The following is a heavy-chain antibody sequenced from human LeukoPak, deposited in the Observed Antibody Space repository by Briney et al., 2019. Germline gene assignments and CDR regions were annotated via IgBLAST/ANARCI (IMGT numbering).Heavy chain of an antibody. CDR1: GYTFTSYD. V-gene: IGHV1-8*01. D-gene: IGHD6-19*01. CDR3: ARGHSSGWYGDFDY. Sequence: GASVKVPCKASGYTFTSYDINWVRQATGQGLEWMGWMNPNSGNTSYAQKFQGRVTMTRDTSTSTVYMELSSLRSEDTAVYYCARGHSSGWYGDFDYWGQGTLVTVSS. J-gene: IGHJ4*02. CDR2: MNPNSGNT.